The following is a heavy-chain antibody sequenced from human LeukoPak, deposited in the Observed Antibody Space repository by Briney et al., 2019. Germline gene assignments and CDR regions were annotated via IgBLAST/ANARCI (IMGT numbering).Heavy chain of an antibody. CDR2: ITHTGAAV. V-gene: IGHV3-48*01. J-gene: IGHJ4*02. CDR3: ARDRSDIVVVVAATPDY. Sequence: GGSLRLSCAASGFTFNSYSMNWVRQAPGKGLEWISYITHTGAAVYYADSVKGRFTISRDNSKNTLYLQMNSLRAEDTAVYYCARDRSDIVVVVAATPDYWGQGTLVTVSS. D-gene: IGHD2-15*01. CDR1: GFTFNSYS.